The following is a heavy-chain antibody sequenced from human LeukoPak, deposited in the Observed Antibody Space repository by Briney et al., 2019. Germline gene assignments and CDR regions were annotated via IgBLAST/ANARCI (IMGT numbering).Heavy chain of an antibody. Sequence: SETLSLTCTVSGGSISGTYYWSWIRQPPGKGLEWIGYIYYTGTTDSNPSLKSRVTISLDTSKNQFSLNLSSVTAADTAVYYCARVTSATGVVIDYWGQGTLVTVSS. V-gene: IGHV4-59*12. J-gene: IGHJ4*02. CDR3: ARVTSATGVVIDY. CDR1: GGSISGTYY. D-gene: IGHD3-3*01. CDR2: IYYTGTT.